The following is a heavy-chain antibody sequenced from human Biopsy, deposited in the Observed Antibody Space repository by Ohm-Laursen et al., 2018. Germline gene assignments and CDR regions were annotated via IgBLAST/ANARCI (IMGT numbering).Heavy chain of an antibody. CDR2: INPHIGTT. CDR1: GYTFSGHY. CDR3: AKGQDLRGGAEYFQH. D-gene: IGHD2-15*01. J-gene: IGHJ1*01. Sequence: GSSVKVSCKASGYTFSGHYLHWVRQVPGQGLEWMGRINPHIGTTKFAQDFQGRVTMTRDTSITTAYMELRRLRSDDTAVYYCAKGQDLRGGAEYFQHWGQGALVTVSS. V-gene: IGHV1-2*06.